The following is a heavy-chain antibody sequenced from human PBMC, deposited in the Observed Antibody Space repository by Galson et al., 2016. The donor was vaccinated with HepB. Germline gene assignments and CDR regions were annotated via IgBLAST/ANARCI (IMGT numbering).Heavy chain of an antibody. V-gene: IGHV1-46*01. CDR2: FRLRGGWA. Sequence: SVKVSCKASGDTFTSQYIHWVRQAPGQGLEWMGVFRLRGGWATYAQKLQGRVTMTRDTSTTTVDMELRSLTSDDTAVYYCAGEPPLMGTPSGIGAFDIWGQGTMVTVSS. D-gene: IGHD4-23*01. CDR1: GDTFTSQY. CDR3: AGEPPLMGTPSGIGAFDI. J-gene: IGHJ3*02.